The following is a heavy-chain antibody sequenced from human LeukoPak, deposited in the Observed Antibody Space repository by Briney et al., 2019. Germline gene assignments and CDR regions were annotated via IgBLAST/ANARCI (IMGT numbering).Heavy chain of an antibody. J-gene: IGHJ4*02. CDR3: ARGPYYDILTGYYDLDY. D-gene: IGHD3-9*01. CDR1: GGSISSYY. CDR2: IYTSGST. Sequence: SETLCLTCSVSGGSISSYYWSWIRQPAGKGLEWIGRIYTSGSTNYNPSLKSRVTMSVDSSKIQFSLKLSSVTAADTAVYYCARGPYYDILTGYYDLDYWGQGTLVTVSS. V-gene: IGHV4-4*07.